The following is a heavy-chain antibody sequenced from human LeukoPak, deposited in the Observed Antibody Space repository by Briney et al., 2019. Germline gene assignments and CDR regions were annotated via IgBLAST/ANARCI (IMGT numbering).Heavy chain of an antibody. Sequence: GGSLRPSCAASGFTVSSNYMSWVRQAPGKGLEWVSVIYSGGSTYYADSVKGRFTISRHNSKNTLYLQMNSLRAEDTAVYYCARVRGLLWFGELLSDAFDIWGQGTMVTVSS. CDR3: ARVRGLLWFGELLSDAFDI. J-gene: IGHJ3*02. CDR2: IYSGGST. CDR1: GFTVSSNY. V-gene: IGHV3-53*04. D-gene: IGHD3-10*01.